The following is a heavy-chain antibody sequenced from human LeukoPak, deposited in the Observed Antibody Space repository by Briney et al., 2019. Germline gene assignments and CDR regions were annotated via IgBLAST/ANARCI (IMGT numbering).Heavy chain of an antibody. CDR3: AKVFEVRGARRPRDY. V-gene: IGHV3-30*18. CDR2: ISYDGGNK. D-gene: IGHD3-10*01. CDR1: GFTFSSYG. Sequence: PGRSLRLSCAASGFTFSSYGMHWVRQAPGKGLEWVALISYDGGNKFYADSVRDRFTISRDNSKNTLFLQMNSLRIEDTAVYYCAKVFEVRGARRPRDYWGQGTLVIVSS. J-gene: IGHJ4*02.